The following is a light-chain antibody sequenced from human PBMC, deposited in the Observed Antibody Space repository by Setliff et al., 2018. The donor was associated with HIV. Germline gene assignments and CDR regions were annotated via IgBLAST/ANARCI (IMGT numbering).Light chain of an antibody. Sequence: QSALAQPASVSGSPGQSITISCTGSSSDVGDTESVSWYHQHPGELPKLILYNVNQRPSGTSSRFSGSKSGSTASLTVSGLQTADEGTYYCCSYAIGDTWIFGGGTKVTV. V-gene: IGLV2-23*02. CDR3: CSYAIGDTWI. CDR1: SSDVGDTES. CDR2: NVN. J-gene: IGLJ2*01.